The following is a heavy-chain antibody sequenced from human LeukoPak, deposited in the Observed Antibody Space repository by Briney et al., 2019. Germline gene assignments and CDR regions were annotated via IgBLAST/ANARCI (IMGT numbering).Heavy chain of an antibody. CDR1: GYTFTSYD. D-gene: IGHD2-15*01. V-gene: IGHV1-8*01. CDR2: MNPNSGNT. J-gene: IGHJ4*02. CDR3: ARGPTRYCSGGSCYGEYYFDY. Sequence: GASVKVSCKASGYTFTSYDINWVRQASGQGLEWMGWMNPNSGNTGYAQKLHGRVTMTRNTSISTAYMELSSLRSEDTAVYYCARGPTRYCSGGSCYGEYYFDYWGQGTLVTVSS.